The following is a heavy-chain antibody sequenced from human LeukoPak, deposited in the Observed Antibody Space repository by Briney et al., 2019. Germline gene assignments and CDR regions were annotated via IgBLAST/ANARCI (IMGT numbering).Heavy chain of an antibody. CDR3: ARGTYSSGWYPDYFDY. V-gene: IGHV3-7*03. CDR2: IKQDGSDK. J-gene: IGHJ4*02. CDR1: GFTFSEYW. D-gene: IGHD6-19*01. Sequence: GGSLRLSCVASGFTFSEYWMSWVRQAPGKGLEWVANIKQDGSDKYYADSMKGRFTISRDNAKDSLYLQMNSLRAEDTAVYFCARGTYSSGWYPDYFDYWGQGTLVTVSS.